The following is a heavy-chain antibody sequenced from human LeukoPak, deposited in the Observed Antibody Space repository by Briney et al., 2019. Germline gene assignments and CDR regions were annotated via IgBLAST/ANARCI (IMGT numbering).Heavy chain of an antibody. CDR3: ARFHLRAYSSGYYWGGGGFDY. V-gene: IGHV4-34*01. CDR2: INHSGST. CDR1: GGSFSGYY. D-gene: IGHD3-22*01. J-gene: IGHJ4*02. Sequence: SETLSLTCAVYGGSFSGYYWSWIRQPPGKGLEWIGEINHSGSTNYNPSLKSRVTISVDTSKNQFSLKLSSVTAADTAVYYCARFHLRAYSSGYYWGGGGFDYWGQGTLVTVSS.